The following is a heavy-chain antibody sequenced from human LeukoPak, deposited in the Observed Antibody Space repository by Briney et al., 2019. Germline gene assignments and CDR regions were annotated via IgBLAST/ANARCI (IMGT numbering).Heavy chain of an antibody. CDR1: GGSISSSSYY. CDR2: IYYSGSN. Sequence: PSETLSLTCTVSGGSISSSSYYWGWIRQPPGKGLEWIGSIYYSGSNYYNPSLKSRVTISVDTSKNQFSLKLSSVTAADTAVYYCARRLELRARAFDIWGQGTMVTVSS. V-gene: IGHV4-39*01. D-gene: IGHD1-7*01. CDR3: ARRLELRARAFDI. J-gene: IGHJ3*02.